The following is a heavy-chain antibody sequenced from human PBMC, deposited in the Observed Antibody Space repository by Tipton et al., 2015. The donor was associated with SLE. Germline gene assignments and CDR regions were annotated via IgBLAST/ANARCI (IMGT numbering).Heavy chain of an antibody. J-gene: IGHJ6*03. Sequence: TLSLTCTVSGAPISSGSSYWSWIRQPAGKGLEWIGRIFSRGSTNSNLSLKSRVTISLDTSTNQFSLRLSSVTAADTAVYYCARGVAGYFYYCYLDVWGKGTTVTIPS. CDR3: ARGVAGYFYYCYLDV. CDR1: GAPISSGSSY. CDR2: IFSRGST. V-gene: IGHV4-61*02.